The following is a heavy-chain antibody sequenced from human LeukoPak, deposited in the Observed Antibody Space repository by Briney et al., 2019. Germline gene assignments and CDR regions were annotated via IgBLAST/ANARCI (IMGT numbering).Heavy chain of an antibody. CDR2: ISGSGGST. Sequence: GGSLRLSCAASGLTFSNYAMNWVRQAPGKGLEWVSSISGSGGSTDYADSVKGRFTISRDNSKNTLYLQMNSLRAEDTAVYYCAKDRSPPRYCSGGSCYPGKFDYWGQGTLVTVSS. J-gene: IGHJ4*02. D-gene: IGHD2-15*01. CDR1: GLTFSNYA. V-gene: IGHV3-23*01. CDR3: AKDRSPPRYCSGGSCYPGKFDY.